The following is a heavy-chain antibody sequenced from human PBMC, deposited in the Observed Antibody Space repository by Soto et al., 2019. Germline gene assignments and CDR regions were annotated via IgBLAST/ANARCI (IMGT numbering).Heavy chain of an antibody. Sequence: SGPTLVNPTQTLTLTCTFSGFSLSTSGVGVGWIRQPPGKALEWLALIYWNDDKRYSPSLKSRLTITKDTSKNQVVLTMNNMDPVDTATYYCANIIQLWPPSTSGREINNWFDPWGQGTLVTVSS. CDR1: GFSLSTSGVG. J-gene: IGHJ5*02. V-gene: IGHV2-5*01. D-gene: IGHD5-18*01. CDR3: ANIIQLWPPSTSGREINNWFDP. CDR2: IYWNDDK.